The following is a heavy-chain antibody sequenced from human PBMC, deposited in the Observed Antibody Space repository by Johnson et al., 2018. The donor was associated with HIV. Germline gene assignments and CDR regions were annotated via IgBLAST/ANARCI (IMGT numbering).Heavy chain of an antibody. Sequence: EVQLVESGGGLIQPGGSLRLSCAASGFTVSSNYMSWVRQAPGKGLEWVSVIYSGGSTYYAHSVKGRFTISRDNSKNTLYLQMDSLRAEDTAVYYCARERNAAAGLDAFDIWGQGTLVTVSS. J-gene: IGHJ3*02. CDR2: IYSGGST. CDR3: ARERNAAAGLDAFDI. D-gene: IGHD6-13*01. V-gene: IGHV3-53*01. CDR1: GFTVSSNY.